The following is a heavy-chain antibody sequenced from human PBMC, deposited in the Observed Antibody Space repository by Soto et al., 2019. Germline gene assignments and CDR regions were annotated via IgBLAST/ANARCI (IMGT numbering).Heavy chain of an antibody. D-gene: IGHD5-18*01. CDR2: INHSGST. CDR1: GGSFSGYY. V-gene: IGHV4-34*09. J-gene: IGHJ4*02. CDR3: ARRYSYGHFDY. Sequence: SETLSLTCAVYGGSFSGYYWSWIRQPPGKGLEWIGEINHSGSTNYNPSLKSRVTISVDTSKNQFSLKLSSVTAADTAVYYCARRYSYGHFDYWGQGILVTVSS.